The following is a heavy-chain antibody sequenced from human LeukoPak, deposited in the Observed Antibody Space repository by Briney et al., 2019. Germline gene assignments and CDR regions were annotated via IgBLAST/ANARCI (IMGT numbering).Heavy chain of an antibody. Sequence: ASVKVSCKASGFTFTSSAMQWVRPARGQRLEWVGWIVVGSGNTNDAQKVQERVTITRDMSTSTAYMELRSLRSEDTAVYYCAADPGYSGYDRATFDYWGQGTLVTVSS. V-gene: IGHV1-58*02. CDR3: AADPGYSGYDRATFDY. D-gene: IGHD5-12*01. J-gene: IGHJ4*02. CDR2: IVVGSGNT. CDR1: GFTFTSSA.